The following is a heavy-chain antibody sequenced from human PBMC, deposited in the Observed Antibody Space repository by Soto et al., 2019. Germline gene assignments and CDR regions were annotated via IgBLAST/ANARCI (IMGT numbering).Heavy chain of an antibody. Sequence: NPSETLSLTCTVSGGSISSYYWSWIRQPPGKGLEWIGYIYYSGSTNYNPSLKSRVTISVDTSKNQFSLKLSSVTAADTAVYYCARDRKTYYYYYGMDVWGQGTTVTVSS. V-gene: IGHV4-59*01. CDR2: IYYSGST. CDR1: GGSISSYY. CDR3: ARDRKTYYYYYGMDV. J-gene: IGHJ6*02.